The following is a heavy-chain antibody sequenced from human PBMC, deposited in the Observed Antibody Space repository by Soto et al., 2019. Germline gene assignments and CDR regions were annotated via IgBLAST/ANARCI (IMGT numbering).Heavy chain of an antibody. V-gene: IGHV1-24*01. CDR2: FDPEEGNT. CDR3: ATGFPQWELLQY. Sequence: QVQLVQSGAEVKKPGASVKVSCKVSGYTLSELFVHWVRQAPGKGLEWLGGFDPEEGNTIDAQNFRGRVTMTDDTSTDTAHMELSSLRSDDTAVYYCATGFPQWELLQYWGQGTLLTVSS. CDR1: GYTLSELF. J-gene: IGHJ4*02. D-gene: IGHD1-26*01.